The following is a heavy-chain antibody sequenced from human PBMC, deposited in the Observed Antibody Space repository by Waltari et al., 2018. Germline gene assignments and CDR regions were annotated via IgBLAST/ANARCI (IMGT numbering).Heavy chain of an antibody. CDR2: INPNSGGT. J-gene: IGHJ3*02. D-gene: IGHD6-19*01. Sequence: QVQLVQSGAEVKKPGASVKVSCKASGYTFTGYYMHWVRQAPGQGLGWMGWINPNSGGTNYAQKFQGRVTMTRDTSISTAYMELSRLRSDDTAVYYCARQGSYSSGWYHSDAFDIWGQGTMVTVSS. CDR3: ARQGSYSSGWYHSDAFDI. V-gene: IGHV1-2*02. CDR1: GYTFTGYY.